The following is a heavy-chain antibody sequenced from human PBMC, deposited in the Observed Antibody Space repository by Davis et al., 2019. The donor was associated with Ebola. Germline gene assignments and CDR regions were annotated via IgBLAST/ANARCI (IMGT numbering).Heavy chain of an antibody. V-gene: IGHV3-53*01. Sequence: GGSLRLSCAASGFTVSSNYMRWVRQAPGKGLEWVTAISGSGGTYYADSVKGRFTLSRDNSKNTLYLQMNSLKIDDTAVHYCTTLSTVTTMYFDLWGRGTLVTVSS. CDR2: ISGSGGT. CDR1: GFTVSSNY. J-gene: IGHJ2*01. D-gene: IGHD4-17*01. CDR3: TTLSTVTTMYFDL.